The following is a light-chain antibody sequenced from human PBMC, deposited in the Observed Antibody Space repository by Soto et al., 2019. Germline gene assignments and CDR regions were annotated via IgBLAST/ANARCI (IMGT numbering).Light chain of an antibody. CDR3: QQYNSHPLT. J-gene: IGKJ4*01. CDR2: KAS. Sequence: DIQMTQSPSTLSASVGDRVTITCRASESISSWLAWYQQKPGKAPSLLIYKASSLEVEVPSRFSGSGSGTEFTLAISSLHPDDIATYYCQQYNSHPLTFGGGTKIEIK. V-gene: IGKV1-5*03. CDR1: ESISSW.